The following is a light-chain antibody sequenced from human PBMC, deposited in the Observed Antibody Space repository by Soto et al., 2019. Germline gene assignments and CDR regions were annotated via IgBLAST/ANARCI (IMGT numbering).Light chain of an antibody. V-gene: IGKV3-20*01. Sequence: IVLTQSPGTLSLSPGERATLSYRASQSVASTFLAWYQQKPGQAPRLLIYGASSRATGIPDRFSGSGSGTDFTLTIGRLDPEDFAVYYCQQYGSSPITFGQGTRLEIK. CDR3: QQYGSSPIT. J-gene: IGKJ5*01. CDR1: QSVASTF. CDR2: GAS.